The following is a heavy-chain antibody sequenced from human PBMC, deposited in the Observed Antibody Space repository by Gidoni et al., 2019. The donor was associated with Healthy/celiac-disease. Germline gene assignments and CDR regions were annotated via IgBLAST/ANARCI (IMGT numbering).Heavy chain of an antibody. CDR2: SRSKANSYAT. J-gene: IGHJ4*02. V-gene: IGHV3-73*02. Sequence: EVQLVESGGGLVQPGGSLKLSCAASGFTFSGSAMHWVRQASGKGPEWVGRSRSKANSYATAYAASVKGRFTISRDDSKNTAYLQMNSLKTEDTAVYYCTRGSSGGYYNYWGQGILVTVSS. D-gene: IGHD3-3*01. CDR3: TRGSSGGYYNY. CDR1: GFTFSGSA.